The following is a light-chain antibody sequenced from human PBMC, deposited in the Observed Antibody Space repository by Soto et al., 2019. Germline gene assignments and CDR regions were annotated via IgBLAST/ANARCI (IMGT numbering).Light chain of an antibody. J-gene: IGLJ1*01. CDR2: EVS. CDR1: SSDVGGHNY. Sequence: QSALTQPASVSVSPGQSITIPCTGTSSDVGGHNYVSWYQHHPGIAPKLMIYEVSNRPSGVSDRFSGSKSGNTASLTISGLQADDEADYYCNSYTSSGTYVFGTGTKVTVL. CDR3: NSYTSSGTYV. V-gene: IGLV2-14*01.